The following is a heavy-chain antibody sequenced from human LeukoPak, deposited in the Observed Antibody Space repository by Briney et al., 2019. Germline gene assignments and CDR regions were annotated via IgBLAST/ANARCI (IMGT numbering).Heavy chain of an antibody. V-gene: IGHV3-53*01. D-gene: IGHD3-22*01. Sequence: GGSLRLSCAASGFIVRNYYLSWVRQAPGKGLEWVSVIYSGGSTYYADSVKGRFTISRDNAKNSLYLQMNSLRAEDTAVYYCARAPLGYYDSSGYYGVSDYWGQGTLVTVSS. CDR3: ARAPLGYYDSSGYYGVSDY. CDR1: GFIVRNYY. J-gene: IGHJ4*02. CDR2: IYSGGST.